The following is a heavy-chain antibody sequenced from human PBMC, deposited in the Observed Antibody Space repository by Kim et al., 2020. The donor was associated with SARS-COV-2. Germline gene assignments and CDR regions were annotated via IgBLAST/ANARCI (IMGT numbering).Heavy chain of an antibody. V-gene: IGHV3-30*18. Sequence: GGSLRLSCAASGFTFSSYGMHWVRQAPGKGLEWVAVISYDGSNKYYADSVKGRFTISRDNSKNTLYLQMNSLRAEDTAVYYCAKVRSGYDYYFDYWGQGTLVTVSS. D-gene: IGHD5-12*01. CDR2: ISYDGSNK. CDR3: AKVRSGYDYYFDY. J-gene: IGHJ4*02. CDR1: GFTFSSYG.